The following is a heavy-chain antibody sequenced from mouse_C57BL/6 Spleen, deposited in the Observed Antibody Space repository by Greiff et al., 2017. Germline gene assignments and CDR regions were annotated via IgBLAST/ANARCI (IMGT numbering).Heavy chain of an antibody. V-gene: IGHV1-19*01. J-gene: IGHJ1*03. CDR1: GYTFTDYY. Sequence: VQLQQSGPVLVKPGASVKMSCKASGYTFTDYYMNWVKQSHGKSLEWIGVINPYNGGTSYNQRFKGKATLTVDKSSSTAYMELNSLTSEDSAVYYCARDYVRYFDVWGTGTTVTVSS. D-gene: IGHD1-1*01. CDR2: INPYNGGT. CDR3: ARDYVRYFDV.